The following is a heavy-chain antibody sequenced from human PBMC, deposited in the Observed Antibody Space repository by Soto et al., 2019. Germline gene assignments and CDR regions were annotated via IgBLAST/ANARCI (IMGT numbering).Heavy chain of an antibody. J-gene: IGHJ4*02. Sequence: PGGSLRLSCAASGFTFHDYAMHWVRQAPGKGLEWVSSISWNSATIAYADSVKGRFTISRDNAKNSLYPQMNSLRVDDTAFYYCAANYDYIWGSYRQIEEFPDWGQGTQVTVSS. D-gene: IGHD3-16*02. CDR3: AANYDYIWGSYRQIEEFPD. V-gene: IGHV3-9*01. CDR2: ISWNSATI. CDR1: GFTFHDYA.